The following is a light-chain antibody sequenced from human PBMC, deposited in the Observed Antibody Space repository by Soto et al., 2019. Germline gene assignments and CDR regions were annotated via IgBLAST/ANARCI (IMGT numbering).Light chain of an antibody. J-gene: IGLJ2*01. V-gene: IGLV2-14*03. CDR3: ASYTSSASVL. Sequence: QSVLTQPASVSGSPGQSITISCTGTSSDVGGYKYVSWYQQHPGKVPKLMIYGVSNRPPGVSSRFSGSKSGNTASLTISGLQAEDEADYYCASYTSSASVLFGGGTKLTVL. CDR2: GVS. CDR1: SSDVGGYKY.